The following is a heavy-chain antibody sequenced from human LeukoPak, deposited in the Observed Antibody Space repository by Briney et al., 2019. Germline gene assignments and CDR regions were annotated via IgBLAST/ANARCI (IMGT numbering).Heavy chain of an antibody. CDR2: LRSKSNGGTT. J-gene: IGHJ3*02. V-gene: IGHV3-15*01. CDR3: TTGFSEQWLVRRHNAFDI. Sequence: PGGSLRLSCAASGFTFSNAWMSWVRQAPGKGLEWVSRLRSKSNGGTTDYAAPVKGRFTISRDDSKNTLYLQMNTLKTEDTAVYYCTTGFSEQWLVRRHNAFDIWGQGTLVTVSS. D-gene: IGHD6-19*01. CDR1: GFTFSNAW.